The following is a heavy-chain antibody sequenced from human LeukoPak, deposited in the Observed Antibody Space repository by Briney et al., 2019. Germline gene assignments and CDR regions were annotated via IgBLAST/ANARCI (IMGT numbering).Heavy chain of an antibody. CDR3: ARDPYSGNYGNYYYYYMDA. D-gene: IGHD1-26*01. CDR1: GFTFINYW. V-gene: IGHV3-7*01. CDR2: IKRDGSEK. J-gene: IGHJ6*03. Sequence: GGSLRLSCAVSGFTFINYWMSWVRQAPGKGLEWVANIKRDGSEKYYVDSVKGRFTVSRDNAKDSLYLQMNSLGPEDTAVYYCARDPYSGNYGNYYYYYMDAWGKGTTVTISS.